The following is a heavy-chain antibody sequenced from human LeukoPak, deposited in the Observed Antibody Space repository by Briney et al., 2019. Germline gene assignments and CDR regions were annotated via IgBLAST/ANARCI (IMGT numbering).Heavy chain of an antibody. V-gene: IGHV3-21*01. CDR2: ISSSSSYI. Sequence: GGSLRLSCAASGFTFSSYAMHWVRQAPGKGLEWVSFISSSSSYIYYADSVKGRFTISRDNAKNSLYLQMNSLRAEDTAVYYCARGTMFPYYFDYWGQGSLVTVSS. CDR3: ARGTMFPYYFDY. J-gene: IGHJ4*02. D-gene: IGHD3-10*02. CDR1: GFTFSSYA.